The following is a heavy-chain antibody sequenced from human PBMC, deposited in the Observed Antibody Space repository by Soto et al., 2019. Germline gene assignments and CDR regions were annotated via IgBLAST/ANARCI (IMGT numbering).Heavy chain of an antibody. CDR1: GFTFSSYG. V-gene: IGHV3-33*01. CDR3: AREKYYDYVWGSYRFHYYGMDV. J-gene: IGHJ6*02. Sequence: ESGGGVVQPGRSLRLSCAASGFTFSSYGMHWVRQAPGKGLEWVAVIWYDGSNKYYADSVKGRFTISRDNSKNTLYLQMNSLRAEDTAVYYCAREKYYDYVWGSYRFHYYGMDVWGQGTTVTVSS. CDR2: IWYDGSNK. D-gene: IGHD3-16*02.